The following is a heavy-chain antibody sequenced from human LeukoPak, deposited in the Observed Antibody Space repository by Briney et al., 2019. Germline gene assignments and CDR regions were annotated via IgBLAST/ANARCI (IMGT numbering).Heavy chain of an antibody. Sequence: GGSLRLSCAASGFAFSNFAMHWVRQAPGKGLEWVAVIWYDGSNKYYADSVKGRFTISRDNSKNTLYLQMNSLRAEDTAVYYCARDPSHYYDSSGSFDYWGQGTLVTVSS. V-gene: IGHV3-33*08. CDR2: IWYDGSNK. J-gene: IGHJ4*02. CDR3: ARDPSHYYDSSGSFDY. D-gene: IGHD3-22*01. CDR1: GFAFSNFA.